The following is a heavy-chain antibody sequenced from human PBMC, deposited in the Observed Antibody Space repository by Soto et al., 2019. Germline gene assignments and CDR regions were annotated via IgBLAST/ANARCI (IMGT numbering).Heavy chain of an antibody. J-gene: IGHJ4*02. V-gene: IGHV3-43*01. Sequence: EVQLVESGGVVVQPGGSLRLSCAASGFTFDDYTMHWVRQAPGKGLEWVSLISWDGGSTYYADSVKGRFTISRDNSKNSLYLQMTSLRTEDTALYYCAKDGNSGSYYLFDYWGQGTLVTVSS. CDR1: GFTFDDYT. CDR3: AKDGNSGSYYLFDY. CDR2: ISWDGGST. D-gene: IGHD1-26*01.